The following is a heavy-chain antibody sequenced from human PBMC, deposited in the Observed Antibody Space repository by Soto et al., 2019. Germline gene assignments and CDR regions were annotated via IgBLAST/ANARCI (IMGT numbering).Heavy chain of an antibody. Sequence: GGSLRLSCAASGFSLSTYSMNWVRQAPGKGLEWVASISSRSNYIYYGDSVKGRFNISRDNAKNSLYLQMSSLRAEDTAVYYCARDPAGGILTGSIHFDFWGQGTLVTVSS. V-gene: IGHV3-21*01. J-gene: IGHJ4*02. D-gene: IGHD3-9*01. CDR1: GFSLSTYS. CDR3: ARDPAGGILTGSIHFDF. CDR2: ISSRSNYI.